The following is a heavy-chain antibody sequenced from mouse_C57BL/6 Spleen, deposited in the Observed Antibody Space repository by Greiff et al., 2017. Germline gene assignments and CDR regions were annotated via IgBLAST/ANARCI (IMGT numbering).Heavy chain of an antibody. CDR3: ARYDYDYDDYAMDY. J-gene: IGHJ4*01. V-gene: IGHV1-81*01. CDR1: GYTFTSYG. D-gene: IGHD2-4*01. Sequence: VKLQESGAELARPGASVKLSCKASGYTFTSYGISWVKQRTGQGLEWIGEFYPRSGNTYYNEKFKGKATLTADKSSSTAYMELRSLTSEDSAVYFCARYDYDYDDYAMDYWGQGTSVTVSS. CDR2: FYPRSGNT.